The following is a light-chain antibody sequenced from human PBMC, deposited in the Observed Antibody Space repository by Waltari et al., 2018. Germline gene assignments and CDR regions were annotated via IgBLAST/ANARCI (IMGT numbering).Light chain of an antibody. CDR2: KDN. CDR3: ATWDDGLSGHWV. J-gene: IGLJ3*02. V-gene: IGLV1-47*01. CDR1: SSNIGSNF. Sequence: QSVLTQPPSASGTPGQRVTISCSGTSSNIGSNFVYWYQQLSGTAPKLLIYKDNQRPPGVPDRCSGSRSGTSASLTISGLRSDDESHFYCATWDDGLSGHWVFGGGTKLTVL.